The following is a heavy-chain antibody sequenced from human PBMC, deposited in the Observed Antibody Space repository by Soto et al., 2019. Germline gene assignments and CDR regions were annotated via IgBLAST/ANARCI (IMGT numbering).Heavy chain of an antibody. V-gene: IGHV5-51*01. D-gene: IGHD6-13*01. CDR3: ARSPREQQLAYYFDY. CDR1: GYSFTSYW. Sequence: GESLKISCKGSGYSFTSYWIGWVRQMPGKGLEWMGIIYPGDSDTRYSPSFQGQVTISADKSISTAYLQWSSLKASDTAMYYCARSPREQQLAYYFDYWGQGTLVTVSS. CDR2: IYPGDSDT. J-gene: IGHJ4*02.